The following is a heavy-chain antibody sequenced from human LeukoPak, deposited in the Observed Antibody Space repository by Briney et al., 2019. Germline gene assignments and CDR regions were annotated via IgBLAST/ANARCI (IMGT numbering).Heavy chain of an antibody. CDR2: INTDGSST. CDR1: GITFSNYW. Sequence: GGSLRLSCEASGITFSNYWMHWVRQAPGKGLVWVSRINTDGSSTNYADSAQGGFTISRDNAKNTLYLQMDSLSAEDTAIYCCALETYFDQWAQGTLDSVST. J-gene: IGHJ4*02. CDR3: ALETYFDQ. V-gene: IGHV3-74*01.